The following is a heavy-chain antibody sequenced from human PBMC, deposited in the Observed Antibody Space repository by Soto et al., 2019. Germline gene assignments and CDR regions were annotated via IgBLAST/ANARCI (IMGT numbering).Heavy chain of an antibody. CDR1: GFTFSSYS. J-gene: IGHJ4*02. Sequence: EVQLVESGGGLVKPGGSLRLSCAASGFTFSSYSMNWVRQAPGKGLEWVSSISSSSSYIYYADSVKGRFTISRDNAKNSLYLQMNSLRAEDTAVYYCARVPRGRDGYNFDYWGQGTLVTVSS. CDR3: ARVPRGRDGYNFDY. CDR2: ISSSSSYI. V-gene: IGHV3-21*01. D-gene: IGHD5-12*01.